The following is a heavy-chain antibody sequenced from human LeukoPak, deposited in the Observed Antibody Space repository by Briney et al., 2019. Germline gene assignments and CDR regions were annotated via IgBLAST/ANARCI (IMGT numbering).Heavy chain of an antibody. CDR3: ARDRSDFWSGYRTY. CDR2: IKQDGSEK. J-gene: IGHJ4*02. D-gene: IGHD3-3*01. Sequence: GGSLRLSCTASGFTFDDYAMHWVRQAPGKGLEWVANIKQDGSEKYYVDSVKGRFTISRDNAMNSLYLQMNSLRAEDTAVYYCARDRSDFWSGYRTYWGQGTLVTVSS. CDR1: GFTFDDYA. V-gene: IGHV3-7*01.